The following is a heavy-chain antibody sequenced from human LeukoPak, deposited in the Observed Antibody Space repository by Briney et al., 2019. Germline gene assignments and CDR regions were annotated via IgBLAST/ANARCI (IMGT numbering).Heavy chain of an antibody. CDR1: GYSFTTYF. CDR2: INLSTGST. Sequence: ASVKVSCKASGYSFTTYFIHWVRQAPGQGLEWLGLINLSTGSTKSAQKFQGRVTMSRDTSTNTVYMELASLRSEDTAVYYCARLGLGEAFDTWGHGTMVTVSS. J-gene: IGHJ3*02. CDR3: ARLGLGEAFDT. D-gene: IGHD3-16*01. V-gene: IGHV1-46*01.